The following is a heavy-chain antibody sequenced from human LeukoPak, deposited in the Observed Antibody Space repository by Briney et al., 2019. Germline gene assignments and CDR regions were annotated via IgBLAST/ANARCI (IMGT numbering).Heavy chain of an antibody. CDR3: ARGSITVVPAFDI. J-gene: IGHJ3*02. Sequence: PSETLSLTCTLSGGSIGTYYWSWIRQAPGKGLEWIAYIFHTGAANYNPSLKSRGTISVDTAKNQFSLKLTSVTAADTAVYYCARGSITVVPAFDIWGQGTMVTVSS. D-gene: IGHD4-23*01. V-gene: IGHV4-59*12. CDR2: IFHTGAA. CDR1: GGSIGTYY.